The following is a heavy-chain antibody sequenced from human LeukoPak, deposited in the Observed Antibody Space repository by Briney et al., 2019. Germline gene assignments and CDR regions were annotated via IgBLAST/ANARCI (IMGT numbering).Heavy chain of an antibody. D-gene: IGHD1-1*01. Sequence: ASVKVSCKASGYTFTSYGISWVRQAPGQGLEWMGWISAYNGNTNYAQKLKGRVTMTTDTSTSTAYMELRSLRSDDTAVYYCARSGTTSHDNWFDPWGQGTLVTVSS. CDR2: ISAYNGNT. CDR1: GYTFTSYG. CDR3: ARSGTTSHDNWFDP. J-gene: IGHJ5*02. V-gene: IGHV1-18*01.